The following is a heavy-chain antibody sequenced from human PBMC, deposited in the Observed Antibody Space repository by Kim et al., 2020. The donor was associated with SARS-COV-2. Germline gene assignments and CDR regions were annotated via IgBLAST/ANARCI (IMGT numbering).Heavy chain of an antibody. Sequence: GGSLRLSCAASGFTFSSYSMNWVRQAPGKGLEWVSSISSSSSYIYYADSVKGRFTISRDNAKNSLYLQMNSLRAEDTAVYYCAGEWELFDYWGQGTLVTVSS. V-gene: IGHV3-21*01. J-gene: IGHJ4*02. CDR3: AGEWELFDY. CDR1: GFTFSSYS. CDR2: ISSSSSYI. D-gene: IGHD1-26*01.